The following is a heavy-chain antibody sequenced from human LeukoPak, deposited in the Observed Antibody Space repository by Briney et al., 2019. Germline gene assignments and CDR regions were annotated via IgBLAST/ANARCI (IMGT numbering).Heavy chain of an antibody. CDR3: ARRTGGQLWSPHDS. D-gene: IGHD5-18*01. V-gene: IGHV4-39*07. Sequence: SETLSLTCSVSGGSISSSSYYWGWIRHPPGEGLEWIATIYYSGSTYYNPSLKSRVTISADMSKNQFSLKLNSVTAADTAVYYCARRTGGQLWSPHDSWGQGTLLTVS. J-gene: IGHJ4*02. CDR2: IYYSGST. CDR1: GGSISSSSYY.